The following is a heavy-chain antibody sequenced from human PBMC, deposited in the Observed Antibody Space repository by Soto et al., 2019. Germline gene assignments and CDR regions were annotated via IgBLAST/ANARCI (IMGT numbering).Heavy chain of an antibody. CDR1: DFTFSNSW. CDR3: TKTSRINYNILTGDLDV. J-gene: IGHJ6*02. CDR2: IKSKTDGGTT. V-gene: IGHV3-15*07. Sequence: GVSLRLSFAASDFTFSNSWMNWVRQAPGKGLEWVGRIKSKTDGGTTDYAAPVKGRFTISRDDSKNTLYLQMNSLKTEDTAVYYCTKTSRINYNILTGDLDVWGQATTVTVS. D-gene: IGHD3-9*01.